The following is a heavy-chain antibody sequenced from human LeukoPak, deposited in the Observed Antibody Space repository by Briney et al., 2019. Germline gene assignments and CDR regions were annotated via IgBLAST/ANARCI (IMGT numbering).Heavy chain of an antibody. CDR3: AKDLALAGTGGGFDV. V-gene: IGHV3-23*01. CDR1: GFTFTTYA. CDR2: ISGGGDKA. Sequence: GGSLRLSCAASGFTFTTYAINWVRQAPGKGLEWVSGISGGGDKAYYANSVNGRFTISRDNSKNTVSLQMSSLRAEDTALYYCAKDLALAGTGGGFDVWGQGTRVAVSS. D-gene: IGHD6-19*01. J-gene: IGHJ3*01.